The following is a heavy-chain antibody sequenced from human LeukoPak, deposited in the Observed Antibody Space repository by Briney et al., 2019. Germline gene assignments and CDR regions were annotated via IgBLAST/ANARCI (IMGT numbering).Heavy chain of an antibody. J-gene: IGHJ6*02. CDR1: GGSVSSGSYY. Sequence: PSETLSLTCTVSGGSVSSGSYYWSWIRQPPGKGLEWIAFIYYSGSANYNPSLKSRVTISVDTSKNQFSLKLSSVTTADTAVYYCARDPFERNDDRYDYYYYGMDVWGQGTTVTVSS. CDR3: ARDPFERNDDRYDYYYYGMDV. D-gene: IGHD1-1*01. CDR2: IYYSGSA. V-gene: IGHV4-61*01.